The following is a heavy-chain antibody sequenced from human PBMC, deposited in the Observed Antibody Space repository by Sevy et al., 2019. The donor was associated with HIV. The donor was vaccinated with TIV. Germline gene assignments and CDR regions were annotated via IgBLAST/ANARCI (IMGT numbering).Heavy chain of an antibody. CDR2: IKQDGSEK. D-gene: IGHD6-13*01. Sequence: GGSLRLSCAASGFTFSNYWMSWVRQAPGKGLEWVANIKQDGSEKYCVDSVQDRFTISRDNARNSLFLQMNSLRAEDTAVYYCARHISSSWTTRHFDCWGQGTLVTVSS. J-gene: IGHJ4*02. V-gene: IGHV3-7*01. CDR3: ARHISSSWTTRHFDC. CDR1: GFTFSNYW.